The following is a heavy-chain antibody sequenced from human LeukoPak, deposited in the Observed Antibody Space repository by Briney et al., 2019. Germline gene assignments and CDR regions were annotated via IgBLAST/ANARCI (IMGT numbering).Heavy chain of an antibody. D-gene: IGHD5-18*01. Sequence: GGSLRLSCAASGFTFSSYGMHWVRQAPGKGLEWVAVIWYDGNNKYYADSVKGRFTISRDNSKNTLYLQMNSLRAEDTAVYYCARDIQLWSYFDYWGQGTLVTVSS. J-gene: IGHJ4*02. CDR1: GFTFSSYG. CDR2: IWYDGNNK. V-gene: IGHV3-33*01. CDR3: ARDIQLWSYFDY.